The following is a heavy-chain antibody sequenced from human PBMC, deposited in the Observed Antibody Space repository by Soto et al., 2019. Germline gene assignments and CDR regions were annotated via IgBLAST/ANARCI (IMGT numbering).Heavy chain of an antibody. V-gene: IGHV1-18*01. CDR1: GCTFTTYA. J-gene: IGHJ4*02. CDR3: ARDPQYSTSSQVFDS. Sequence: QVQLVQSGAEVKKPGASVKVSCKASGCTFTTYAISWVRQAPGQGLEWMGRISTYNGNTKYAQKLQGRVTMTTDTSTSTAYMELRSLRSDDTAVYYCARDPQYSTSSQVFDSWGQGTLVTVSS. CDR2: ISTYNGNT. D-gene: IGHD6-6*01.